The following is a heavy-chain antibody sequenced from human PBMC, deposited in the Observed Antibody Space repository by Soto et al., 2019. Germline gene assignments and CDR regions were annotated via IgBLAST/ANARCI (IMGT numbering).Heavy chain of an antibody. D-gene: IGHD2-8*01. Sequence: SPTLSLTCAISGDSVSTNSATWGWIRQSPSRGLEWLGRTYYRSNWYTDYAVSVKGRITISPDTSNNQLSLQLNSVTPDDTAVYYCARLIGDSWLDSWGQGTLVTVSS. CDR1: GDSVSTNSAT. CDR3: ARLIGDSWLDS. CDR2: TYYRSNWYT. J-gene: IGHJ5*01. V-gene: IGHV6-1*01.